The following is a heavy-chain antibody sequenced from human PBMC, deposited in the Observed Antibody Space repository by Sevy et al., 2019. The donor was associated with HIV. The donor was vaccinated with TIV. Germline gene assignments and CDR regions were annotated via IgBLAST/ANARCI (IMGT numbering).Heavy chain of an antibody. CDR2: ISAYNGNT. D-gene: IGHD3-10*01. J-gene: IGHJ6*02. Sequence: ASVKVSCKASGYTFTSYGISWVRQAPGQGLEWMGWISAYNGNTNYAQKLQGTVTMTTDTSTSTAYMELRSLRSDDTAVYYCARDVYYGSGNYYYYGMDVWGQGTTVTVSS. CDR1: GYTFTSYG. CDR3: ARDVYYGSGNYYYYGMDV. V-gene: IGHV1-18*01.